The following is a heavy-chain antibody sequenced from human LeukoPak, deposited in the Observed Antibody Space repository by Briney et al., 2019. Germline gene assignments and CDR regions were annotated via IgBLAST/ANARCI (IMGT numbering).Heavy chain of an antibody. J-gene: IGHJ4*02. Sequence: GGSLRLSCAASGFTVSSSYMNWVRQAPGKGLEWVSLIYSGGGTYYADSVKGRFTISRDNSKNTLYLQMNSLRAEGTAVYYCARNYYDSSAYYYFDYWGQGTLVTVSS. D-gene: IGHD3-22*01. CDR1: GFTVSSSY. V-gene: IGHV3-66*01. CDR2: IYSGGGT. CDR3: ARNYYDSSAYYYFDY.